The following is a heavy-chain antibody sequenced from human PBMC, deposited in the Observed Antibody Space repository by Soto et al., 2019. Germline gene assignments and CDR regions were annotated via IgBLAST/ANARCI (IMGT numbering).Heavy chain of an antibody. Sequence: SVNVSCKASGGTFSSYAISWVLQAPVQGLEWMGGIIPIFGTANYAQKFQGRVTITADKSTSTAYMELSSLRSEDTAVYYCARGPFTSGWYKGVKAGFDYWGQGTLVTVSS. CDR3: ARGPFTSGWYKGVKAGFDY. V-gene: IGHV1-69*06. CDR2: IIPIFGTA. CDR1: GGTFSSYA. D-gene: IGHD6-19*01. J-gene: IGHJ4*02.